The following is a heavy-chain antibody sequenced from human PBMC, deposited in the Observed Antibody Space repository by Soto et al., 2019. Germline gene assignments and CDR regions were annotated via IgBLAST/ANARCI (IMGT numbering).Heavy chain of an antibody. CDR2: ISSSSSYT. CDR1: GFTFSDYY. D-gene: IGHD6-13*01. V-gene: IGHV3-11*06. Sequence: GGSLRLSCAASGFTFSDYYMSWIRQAPGKGLEWVSYISSSSSYTNYADSVKGRFTISRDNAKNSLYLQMNSLRAEDTAVYYCARDPGYSSSWSNFDYWGQGTLVTVSS. CDR3: ARDPGYSSSWSNFDY. J-gene: IGHJ4*02.